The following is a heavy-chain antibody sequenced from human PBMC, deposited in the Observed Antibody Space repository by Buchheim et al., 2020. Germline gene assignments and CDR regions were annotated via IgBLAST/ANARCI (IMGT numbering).Heavy chain of an antibody. Sequence: EVQLVESGGGLVQPGGSLRLSCTASGFTFSNYGMTWVRQAPGKGLEWVANIKQDGSDKYYVDSVRGRFTISRDNAKNSLYLQRNSLRAEDTAVYYCATERAVVAAARFDYWGQGTL. D-gene: IGHD2-2*01. CDR3: ATERAVVAAARFDY. CDR2: IKQDGSDK. V-gene: IGHV3-7*01. J-gene: IGHJ4*02. CDR1: GFTFSNYG.